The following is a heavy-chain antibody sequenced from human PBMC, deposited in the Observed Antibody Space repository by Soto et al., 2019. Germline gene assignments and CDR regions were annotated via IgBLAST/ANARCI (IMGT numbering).Heavy chain of an antibody. CDR1: GFTFSNYA. Sequence: EVQLLESGGGLEQPGGSLRLSCAASGFTFSNYALNWVRHAPGKGLEWVSGISGGGGGTHYTDSVKGRFTISRDNSKKTVFLQMNSLRAEDTAVYFCTKGSHYDILTAYHAFDFWGPGTLVTVSS. V-gene: IGHV3-23*01. CDR2: ISGGGGGT. J-gene: IGHJ4*02. D-gene: IGHD3-9*01. CDR3: TKGSHYDILTAYHAFDF.